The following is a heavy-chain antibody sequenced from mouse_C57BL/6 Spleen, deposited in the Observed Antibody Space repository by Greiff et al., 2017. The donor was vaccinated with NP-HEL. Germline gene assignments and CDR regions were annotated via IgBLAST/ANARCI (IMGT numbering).Heavy chain of an antibody. CDR1: GYTFTDYE. Sequence: VQLQQSGAELVRPGASVTLSCKASGYTFTDYEMHWVKQTPVHGLEWIGAIDPETGGTAYNQKFKGKAILTADKSSSTAYMELRSLTSEDAAVYYCTRGSSYVGFAYWGQGTLVTVSA. V-gene: IGHV1-15*01. J-gene: IGHJ3*01. CDR3: TRGSSYVGFAY. CDR2: IDPETGGT. D-gene: IGHD1-1*01.